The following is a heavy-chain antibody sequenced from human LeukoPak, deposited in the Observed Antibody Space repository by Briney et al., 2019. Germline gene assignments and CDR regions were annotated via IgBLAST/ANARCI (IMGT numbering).Heavy chain of an antibody. J-gene: IGHJ4*02. D-gene: IGHD3-10*01. CDR2: ISSSGSTI. CDR1: GFTFSSYE. CDR3: ARDLPRYYYGSGSE. Sequence: GGSLRLSCAASGFTFSSYEMNWVRQAPGKGLEWVSYISSSGSTIYYADSVKGRFTISRDNAKNSLYLQMNSLRAEDTAVYYCARDLPRYYYGSGSEWGQGTLVTVSS. V-gene: IGHV3-48*03.